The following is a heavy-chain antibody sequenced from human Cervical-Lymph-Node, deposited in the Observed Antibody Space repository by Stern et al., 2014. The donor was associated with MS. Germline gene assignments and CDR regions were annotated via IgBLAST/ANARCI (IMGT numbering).Heavy chain of an antibody. CDR3: ARDRVGALDY. J-gene: IGHJ4*02. CDR2: ILADGSSK. V-gene: IGHV3-33*01. CDR1: GFTFSSHG. Sequence: VQLVESGGGVVPPGRSLRLSCAASGFTFSSHGMHWVRQAPGKGLEWVAVILADGSSKYYIDSVRGRFSISRDNSKNTLYLHMNSLRAEDTAVYYCARDRVGALDYWGQGTLVTVSS. D-gene: IGHD4/OR15-4a*01.